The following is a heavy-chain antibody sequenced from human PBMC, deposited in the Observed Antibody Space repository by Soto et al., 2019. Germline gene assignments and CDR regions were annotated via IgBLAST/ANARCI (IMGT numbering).Heavy chain of an antibody. D-gene: IGHD6-13*01. CDR2: IYYSGST. V-gene: IGHV4-39*07. CDR1: GGSISSSSYY. J-gene: IGHJ4*02. CDR3: ARARATIAAAAIFDC. Sequence: PSETLSLTCTVSGGSISSSSYYWGWIRQPPGKGLEWIGSIYYSGSTTYNPSLESRLTISVDKSKNQFSLKLTSVTAADTAVYYCARARATIAAAAIFDCWGQGTLVTVSS.